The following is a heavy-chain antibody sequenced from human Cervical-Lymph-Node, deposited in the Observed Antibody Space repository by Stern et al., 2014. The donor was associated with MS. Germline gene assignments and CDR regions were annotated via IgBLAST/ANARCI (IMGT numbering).Heavy chain of an antibody. CDR3: VREYYGSGSFDI. J-gene: IGHJ3*02. V-gene: IGHV3-74*03. CDR1: GFSFSRYW. CDR2: INSDGITT. Sequence: EMQLVESGGGLVQPGTSLRLSCEGSGFSFSRYWMHWVRQAPGKGLVWVSRINSDGITTTYADSVKGRFTISRDNAKNTVYLEMDSLRAEDTAVYYCVREYYGSGSFDIWAKGQRSPSLQ. D-gene: IGHD3-10*01.